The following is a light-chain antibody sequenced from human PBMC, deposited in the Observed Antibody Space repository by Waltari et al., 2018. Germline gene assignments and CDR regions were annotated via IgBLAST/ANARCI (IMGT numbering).Light chain of an antibody. CDR1: QDISRW. J-gene: IGKJ4*01. CDR2: GAS. CDR3: QQANSFPLT. V-gene: IGKV1-12*01. Sequence: DIQMTQFPSSVSASVGDRVTITCRGSQDISRWLAWYQQKPGKAAKFLIYGASNLQSGVPSRFSGSGSCTDVTLTISSLQPEDFATYYCQQANSFPLTFGGGTKVEIK.